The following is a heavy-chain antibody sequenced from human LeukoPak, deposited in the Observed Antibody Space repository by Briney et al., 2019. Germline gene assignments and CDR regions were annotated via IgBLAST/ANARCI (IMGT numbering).Heavy chain of an antibody. Sequence: GGSLRLSCAVSGFTFSNYAMSWVRQAPGKGLEWVSGISPNGVSTNYADSVKGRFAISRDNSKNTLYLQMSSLRAEDTAVYYCAKLPYCSSTSCIDYWGQGTLVTVSS. V-gene: IGHV3-23*01. CDR1: GFTFSNYA. CDR3: AKLPYCSSTSCIDY. J-gene: IGHJ4*02. D-gene: IGHD2-2*01. CDR2: ISPNGVST.